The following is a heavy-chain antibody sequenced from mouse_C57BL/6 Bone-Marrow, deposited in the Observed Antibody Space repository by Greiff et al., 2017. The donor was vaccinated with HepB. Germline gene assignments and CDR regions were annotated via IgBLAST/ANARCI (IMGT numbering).Heavy chain of an antibody. D-gene: IGHD2-5*01. CDR3: ARSYYSNYDGGGFAY. CDR1: GYSITSGYD. CDR2: ISYSGST. Sequence: VQLQQSGPGMVKPSQSLSLTCTVTGYSITSGYDWHWIRHFPGNKLEWMGYISYSGSTNYNPSLKSRISITHDTSKNHFFLKLNSVTTEDTATYYCARSYYSNYDGGGFAYWGQGTLVTVSA. V-gene: IGHV3-1*01. J-gene: IGHJ3*01.